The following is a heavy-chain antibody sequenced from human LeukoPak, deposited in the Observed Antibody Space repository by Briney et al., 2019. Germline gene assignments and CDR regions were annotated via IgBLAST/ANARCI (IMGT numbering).Heavy chain of an antibody. CDR1: GGTFSSYA. J-gene: IGHJ4*02. CDR3: ARVPSYGGNGDY. V-gene: IGHV1-69*13. CDR2: IIPIFGTA. D-gene: IGHD4-23*01. Sequence: GASVKVSCKASGGTFSSYAISWVRQAPGQGLEWMGGIIPIFGTANYAQKFQGRVTITADESTSTAYMELSSLRSEDTAVYYCARVPSYGGNGDYWGQGTLVTVSS.